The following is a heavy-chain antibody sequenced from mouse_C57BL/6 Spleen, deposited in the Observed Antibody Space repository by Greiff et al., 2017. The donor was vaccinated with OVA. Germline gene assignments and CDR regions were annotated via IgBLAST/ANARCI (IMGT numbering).Heavy chain of an antibody. CDR1: GYTFTSYG. D-gene: IGHD1-1*01. CDR3: ARRITTVVERAPWFAY. Sequence: VKVVESGAELARPGASVKLSCKASGYTFTSYGISWVKQRTGQGLEWIGEIYPRSGNTYYNEKFKGKATLTADKSSSTAYMELRSLTSEDSAVYFCARRITTVVERAPWFAYWGQGTLVTVSA. V-gene: IGHV1-81*01. J-gene: IGHJ3*01. CDR2: IYPRSGNT.